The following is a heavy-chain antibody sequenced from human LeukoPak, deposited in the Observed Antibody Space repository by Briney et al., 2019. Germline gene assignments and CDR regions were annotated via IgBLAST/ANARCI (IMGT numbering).Heavy chain of an antibody. Sequence: ASVKVSCKASGYTFTSSGISWVRQAPGQGLEWMGWISAYNGNTNYAQKLKGRVTMTTDTSTRTAYMELRSLRSDDTAVYYCARERGVVVPGAMVDYWGQGTLVTVSS. V-gene: IGHV1-18*01. D-gene: IGHD2-2*01. CDR3: ARERGVVVPGAMVDY. CDR2: ISAYNGNT. J-gene: IGHJ4*02. CDR1: GYTFTSSG.